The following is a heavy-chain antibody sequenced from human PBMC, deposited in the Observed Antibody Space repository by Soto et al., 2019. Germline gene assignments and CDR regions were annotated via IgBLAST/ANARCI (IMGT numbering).Heavy chain of an antibody. Sequence: GGSLRLSCAASGFSLNSYHMTWVRQAPGKGLECVSTINNSGTKTFYADSVRGRFTISRDNSKNTLYLQMNSLRAEDTALYYCARDTSGYYDPIYYFDYWGQGTLVTVSS. CDR1: GFSLNSYH. V-gene: IGHV3-23*01. J-gene: IGHJ4*02. CDR3: ARDTSGYYDPIYYFDY. CDR2: INNSGTKT. D-gene: IGHD3-22*01.